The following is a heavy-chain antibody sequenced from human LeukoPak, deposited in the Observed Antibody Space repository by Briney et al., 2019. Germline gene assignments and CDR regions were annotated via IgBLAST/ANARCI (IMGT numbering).Heavy chain of an antibody. J-gene: IGHJ5*02. Sequence: WGYLRLSSAAPGVIFSNFAMSWVPPGPGKGLEWVSGISGRGSTYYADAVRGRFTISRDISKNSLYLQMNSLRAQDTAMYYCAIVNWGGPCSWGQGALVTVSS. CDR2: ISGRGST. CDR3: AIVNWGGPCS. CDR1: GVIFSNFA. D-gene: IGHD7-27*01. V-gene: IGHV3-23*01.